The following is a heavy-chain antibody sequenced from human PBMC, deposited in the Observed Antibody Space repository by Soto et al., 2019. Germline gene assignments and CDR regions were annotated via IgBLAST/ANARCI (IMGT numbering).Heavy chain of an antibody. J-gene: IGHJ6*02. D-gene: IGHD3-10*01. Sequence: QVQLVQSGDEVKKPGTSVKVSCKASGYSFTTYGIIWVRQAPGQGLEWMAWISANNGNTKYAQNLQGRVSLTTDTSTSTAYMELRSLRSDDTAVHYWARLKQLVFMDVWGQGSKVTVSS. V-gene: IGHV1-18*01. CDR1: GYSFTTYG. CDR3: ARLKQLVFMDV. CDR2: ISANNGNT.